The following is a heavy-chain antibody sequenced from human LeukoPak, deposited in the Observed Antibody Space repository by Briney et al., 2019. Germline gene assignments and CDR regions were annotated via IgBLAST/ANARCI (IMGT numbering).Heavy chain of an antibody. Sequence: ASVKVSCKASGGTFSSYAISWVRQAPGQGLEWMGGIIPIFGTANYAQKFQGRVTITTDESTSTAYMELSSLRSEDTAVYYCARGMGIAVLFDYWGQGTLVTVSS. CDR2: IIPIFGTA. CDR1: GGTFSSYA. J-gene: IGHJ4*02. D-gene: IGHD6-19*01. V-gene: IGHV1-69*05. CDR3: ARGMGIAVLFDY.